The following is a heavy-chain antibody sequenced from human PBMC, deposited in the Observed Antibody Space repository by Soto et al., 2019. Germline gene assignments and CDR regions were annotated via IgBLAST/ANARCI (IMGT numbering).Heavy chain of an antibody. CDR1: GFTFSTYS. D-gene: IGHD2-2*01. Sequence: GGSLRLSCAASGFTFSTYSMNWVRQAPGKGLEWVSSISSSGTYIHYADSLKGRFTISRDNAKNSLYLQMISLRAEDTAVYYCARDPSDCSITSCWGYYALEFWGQGTMVTVYS. CDR2: ISSSGTYI. CDR3: ARDPSDCSITSCWGYYALEF. J-gene: IGHJ6*02. V-gene: IGHV3-21*01.